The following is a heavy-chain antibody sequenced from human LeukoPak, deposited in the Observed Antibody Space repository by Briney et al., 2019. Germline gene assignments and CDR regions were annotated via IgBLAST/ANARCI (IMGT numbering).Heavy chain of an antibody. CDR2: IYHSGST. V-gene: IGHV4-30-2*01. CDR1: GGSISSGGYS. J-gene: IGHJ4*02. CDR3: ARGRFSYHYDSSGYYGLDY. D-gene: IGHD3-22*01. Sequence: PSQTLSLTCAVSGGSISSGGYSWSWIRQPPGKGLEWIGYIYHSGSTYYNPSLKSRVTISVDRSKNQFSLKLSSVTAADTAVYYCARGRFSYHYDSSGYYGLDYWGQGTLVTVSS.